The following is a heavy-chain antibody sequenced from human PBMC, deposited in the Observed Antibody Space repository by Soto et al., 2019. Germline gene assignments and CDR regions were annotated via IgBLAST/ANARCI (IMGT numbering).Heavy chain of an antibody. CDR3: TRRTPVRVYFDY. Sequence: LQTMSLTCAVLGYSISSGYYWGWTRQPPGKGLEWIGSIYHSGSTYYNPSLKSRVTISVDTSKNPFSLNLSSVTAADTAVYYSTRRTPVRVYFDYWGQGTLVTV. J-gene: IGHJ4*02. CDR2: IYHSGST. D-gene: IGHD2-15*01. V-gene: IGHV4-38-2*01. CDR1: GYSISSGYY.